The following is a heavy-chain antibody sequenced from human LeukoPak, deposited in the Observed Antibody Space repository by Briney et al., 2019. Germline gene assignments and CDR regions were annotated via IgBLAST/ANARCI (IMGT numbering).Heavy chain of an antibody. V-gene: IGHV4-38-2*02. J-gene: IGHJ6*03. CDR2: ISHRGST. Sequence: SETLSLTCTVSGYSISNGYYWGWIRQPPGKGLEWVGSISHRGSTYYNPSLRSRITISLDRSKNQFSLKLTSVTAADTAVYYCAREAGLIYFYYIDVWGKGTTVTVSS. CDR1: GYSISNGYY. CDR3: AREAGLIYFYYIDV. D-gene: IGHD2-8*01.